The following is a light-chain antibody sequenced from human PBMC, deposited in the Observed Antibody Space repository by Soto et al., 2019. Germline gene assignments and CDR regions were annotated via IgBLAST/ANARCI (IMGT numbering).Light chain of an antibody. CDR3: QAYDSSLSGSYV. CDR1: SSNIGAGYD. J-gene: IGLJ1*01. Sequence: QSVLTQPPSVSGAPGQRVTISCTGSSSNIGAGYDVHWYQQLPGTAPKLLIYGNSNRPSGVPDRFSGSKSGTSASLAITGLQAEDEADYYGQAYDSSLSGSYVFGTGTKVTGL. CDR2: GNS. V-gene: IGLV1-40*01.